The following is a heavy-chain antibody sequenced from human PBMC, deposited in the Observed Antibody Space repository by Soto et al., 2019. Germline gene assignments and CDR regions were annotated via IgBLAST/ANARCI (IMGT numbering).Heavy chain of an antibody. V-gene: IGHV3-23*01. J-gene: IGHJ4*02. CDR3: AKEPYYDILTGPLEY. D-gene: IGHD3-9*01. CDR1: GFTYSDYY. CDR2: ISGSGGST. Sequence: GGSLRLSCAASGFTYSDYYMSWVRQAPGKGLEWVSAISGSGGSTYYADSVKGRFTISRDNSKNTLYLQMNSLRAEDTAVYYCAKEPYYDILTGPLEYWGQGTLVTVSS.